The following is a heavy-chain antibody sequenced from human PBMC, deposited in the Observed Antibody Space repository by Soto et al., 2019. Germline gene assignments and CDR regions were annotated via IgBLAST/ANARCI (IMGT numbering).Heavy chain of an antibody. CDR3: ARSASTLFVVVSSPPNYYSEMDV. J-gene: IGHJ6*02. CDR2: IIPIFGIG. D-gene: IGHD3-3*01. V-gene: IGHV1-69*01. Sequence: QVQLVQSGAEVKKPGSSVKVSCKASGGTFNRYAISWVRQAPGQGLEWMGGIIPIFGIGNDAQRFQGRVTITAYEYKVTAYMELSSRRSEDTGVDYCARSASTLFVVVSSPPNYYSEMDVWGQGTTVTVSS. CDR1: GGTFNRYA.